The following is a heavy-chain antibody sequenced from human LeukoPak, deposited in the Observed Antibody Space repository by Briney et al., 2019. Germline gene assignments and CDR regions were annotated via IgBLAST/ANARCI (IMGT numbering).Heavy chain of an antibody. Sequence: PSETLSLTCTVSGGSISSSSYYWGWIRQPPGKGLEWIGSIYYSGSTYYNPSLKSRVTISVDTSKNQFSLKLSSVTAADTAVYYCAGVRYDFWSGYSPGIFQHWGQGTLVTVSS. CDR3: AGVRYDFWSGYSPGIFQH. D-gene: IGHD3-3*01. J-gene: IGHJ1*01. CDR2: IYYSGST. CDR1: GGSISSSSYY. V-gene: IGHV4-39*07.